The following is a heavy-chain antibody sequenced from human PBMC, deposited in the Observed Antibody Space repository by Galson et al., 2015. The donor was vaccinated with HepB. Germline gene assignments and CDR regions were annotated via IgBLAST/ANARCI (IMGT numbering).Heavy chain of an antibody. CDR1: GFTFSSYG. J-gene: IGHJ4*02. Sequence: SLRLSCAASGFTFSSYGMHWVRQAPGKGLEWVAVIWYDGSNKYYADSVKGRFTISRDNSKNTLYLQMNSLRAEDTAVYYCAREVRYCSSTSCQWKSYFDYWGQGTLVTVSS. CDR3: AREVRYCSSTSCQWKSYFDY. D-gene: IGHD2-2*01. V-gene: IGHV3-33*08. CDR2: IWYDGSNK.